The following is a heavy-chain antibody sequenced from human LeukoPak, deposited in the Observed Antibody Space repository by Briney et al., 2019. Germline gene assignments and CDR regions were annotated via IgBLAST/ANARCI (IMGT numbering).Heavy chain of an antibody. J-gene: IGHJ4*02. Sequence: GGSLRLSCAASGFTFSNYGMHWVRQAPGKGLEWVAVIWYDGSNKYYADSVKGRFTISGDNSKNTLYLQMNSLRAEDTAVYYCARDRPDSSGYSSFDYWGQGTLVTVSS. D-gene: IGHD3-22*01. CDR3: ARDRPDSSGYSSFDY. CDR1: GFTFSNYG. CDR2: IWYDGSNK. V-gene: IGHV3-33*01.